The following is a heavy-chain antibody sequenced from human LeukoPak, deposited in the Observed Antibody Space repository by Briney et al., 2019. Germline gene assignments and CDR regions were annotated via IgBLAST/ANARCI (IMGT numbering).Heavy chain of an antibody. D-gene: IGHD5-24*01. Sequence: PSETLSLTCTVSGGSMSSYYWIWIRQPPGKGLEWIGYIYDSGSTNYNPSFKSRVTISADTSKKEFSLKLTSVTAADTAVYYCAGGRWLQLPHYWGQGTLVTVSS. J-gene: IGHJ4*02. V-gene: IGHV4-59*01. CDR3: AGGRWLQLPHY. CDR2: IYDSGST. CDR1: GGSMSSYY.